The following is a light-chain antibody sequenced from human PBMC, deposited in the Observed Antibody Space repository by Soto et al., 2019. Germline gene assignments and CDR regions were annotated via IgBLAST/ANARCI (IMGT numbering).Light chain of an antibody. J-gene: IGLJ1*01. CDR1: SSDVGGYNY. CDR2: EVS. V-gene: IGLV2-8*01. Sequence: QSALTQPPSASGSPGQSVTISCTGTSSDVGGYNYVSWYQQHPGKAPKLMIYEVSKRPSGVPDRFSGSKSGNTASLTVSGLQAEDEADYYCSSYVGSNNFVFGTGTKLTGL. CDR3: SSYVGSNNFV.